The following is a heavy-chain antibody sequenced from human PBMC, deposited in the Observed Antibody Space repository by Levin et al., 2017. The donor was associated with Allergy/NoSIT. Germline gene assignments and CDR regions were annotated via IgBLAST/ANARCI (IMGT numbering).Heavy chain of an antibody. J-gene: IGHJ4*02. CDR1: GFTFSTYP. CDR2: ISYDGSNK. Sequence: AGGSLRLSCAASGFTFSTYPMQWVRQAPGKGLEWVAVISYDGSNKYYADSVKGRFSISRDNSKNTLFLQMNSLIAEDTAVYYCARDLPPRPNCSGGSCFWYYFDYWGQGTLVTVSS. V-gene: IGHV3-30-3*01. CDR3: ARDLPPRPNCSGGSCFWYYFDY. D-gene: IGHD2-15*01.